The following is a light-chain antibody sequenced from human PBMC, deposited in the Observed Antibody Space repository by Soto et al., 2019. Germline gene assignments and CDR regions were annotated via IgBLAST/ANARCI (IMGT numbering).Light chain of an antibody. CDR3: CSFASSTTFYV. V-gene: IGLV2-23*01. CDR1: SSDVGSSDL. CDR2: EGS. J-gene: IGLJ1*01. Sequence: SVLTRPASVCGSPGQSITISCTGTSSDVGSSDLVSWYQQHPGKAPKLIIFEGSRRPSGVSGRFSGSKSGNTASLTISGLQAEDEADYYCCSFASSTTFYVFGTGTKVTVL.